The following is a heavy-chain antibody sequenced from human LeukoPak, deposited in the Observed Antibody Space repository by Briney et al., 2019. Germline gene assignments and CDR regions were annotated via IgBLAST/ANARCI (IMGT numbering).Heavy chain of an antibody. V-gene: IGHV1-18*01. CDR3: ARDQQQGDHYSSYYMDF. CDR1: GHSFSNHG. CDR2: ISPHKGNT. D-gene: IGHD1/OR15-1a*01. J-gene: IGHJ6*03. Sequence: GASVKVSCKGSGHSFSNHGITWVRQAPGQGLEWIGWISPHKGNTNYQQRLQGRLIMTTDASTSTAYMELRDLRSDDTAIYYCARDQQQGDHYSSYYMDFRGEGTTVIVSS.